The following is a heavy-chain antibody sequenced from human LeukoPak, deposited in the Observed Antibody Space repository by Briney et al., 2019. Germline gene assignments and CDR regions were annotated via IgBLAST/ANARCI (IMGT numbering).Heavy chain of an antibody. CDR1: GGTFSSYA. Sequence: ASVKVSCKASGGTFSSYAISWVRQAPGQGLEWMGGIIPIFGTANYAQKFQGRVTITADKSTSTAYMELSSLRSEDTAVYYCARSPLYCSSTSCYESPLYYFDYLGQGTLVTVSS. CDR3: ARSPLYCSSTSCYESPLYYFDY. CDR2: IIPIFGTA. J-gene: IGHJ4*02. D-gene: IGHD2-2*01. V-gene: IGHV1-69*06.